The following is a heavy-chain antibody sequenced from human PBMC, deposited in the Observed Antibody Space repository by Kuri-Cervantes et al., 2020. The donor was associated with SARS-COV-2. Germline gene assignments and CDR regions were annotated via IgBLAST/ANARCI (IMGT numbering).Heavy chain of an antibody. CDR2: IIPIFGTA. D-gene: IGHD5-18*01. CDR3: ARDRRLQLWLPPNYYYGMDV. Sequence: SVKVSCKASGCTFSSYAISWVRQAPGQGLEWMGGIIPIFGTADYAQKFQGRVTITGDESTSTAYMELSSLRSEDTAVYYCARDRRLQLWLPPNYYYGMDVWGQGTTVTGAS. V-gene: IGHV1-69*13. CDR1: GCTFSSYA. J-gene: IGHJ6*01.